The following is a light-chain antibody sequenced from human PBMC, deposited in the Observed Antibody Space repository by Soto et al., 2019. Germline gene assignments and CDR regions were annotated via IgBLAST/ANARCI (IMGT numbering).Light chain of an antibody. CDR2: GVS. CDR1: QSVSSSY. Sequence: EIVLTQSPGTLSLSPGERATLSCRASQSVSSSYLAWYQQKPGQAPRLLIYGVSSRATGIPERFSGSGYGRDYTLIISRREPEDFVVSYCQHYFNSPPITVGQGTRLEIK. V-gene: IGKV3-20*01. CDR3: QHYFNSPPIT. J-gene: IGKJ5*01.